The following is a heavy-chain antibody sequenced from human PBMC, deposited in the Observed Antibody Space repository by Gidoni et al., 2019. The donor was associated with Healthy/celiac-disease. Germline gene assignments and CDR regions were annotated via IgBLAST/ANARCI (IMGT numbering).Heavy chain of an antibody. CDR2: ISYDGSNK. CDR1: GFTFSSYA. V-gene: IGHV3-30*04. Sequence: QVQLVESGGGVVQPGRSLRLSCAASGFTFSSYAMHWVRQAPGTGLEGVAVISYDGSNKYYADSVKGRFTISRDNSKNTLYLQMNSLRAEDTAVYYCARDKRWSKGRGYSYGYDYWGQGTLVTVSS. J-gene: IGHJ4*02. D-gene: IGHD5-18*01. CDR3: ARDKRWSKGRGYSYGYDY.